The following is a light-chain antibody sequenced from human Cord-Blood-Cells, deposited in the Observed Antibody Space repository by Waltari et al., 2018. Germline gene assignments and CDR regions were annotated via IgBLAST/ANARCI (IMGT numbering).Light chain of an antibody. CDR2: RNN. J-gene: IGLJ3*02. CDR1: SSNIGSNY. CDR3: AAWDDSLSGSWV. Sequence: QSVLTQQPSASGTPGQRVTISCSGSSSNIGSNYVYWYQQLPGTAPKPLIYRNNQRPSGVPDRFAGSKSGTAASLAISGLRSEDEADYYCAAWDDSLSGSWVFDGGTKLTVL. V-gene: IGLV1-47*01.